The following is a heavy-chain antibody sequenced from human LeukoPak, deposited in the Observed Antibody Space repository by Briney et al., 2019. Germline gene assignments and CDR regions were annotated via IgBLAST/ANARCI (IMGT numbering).Heavy chain of an antibody. Sequence: GGSLRLSCTASGFNFGSDAMHWVRQAPGKGLEWVSSISSSSSYIYYADSVKGRFTISRDNAKNSLYLQMNSLRAEDTAVYYCARGPLALYYDSSGYPTDWYFDLWGRGTLVAVSS. CDR3: ARGPLALYYDSSGYPTDWYFDL. J-gene: IGHJ2*01. CDR1: GFNFGSDA. V-gene: IGHV3-21*01. D-gene: IGHD3-22*01. CDR2: ISSSSSYI.